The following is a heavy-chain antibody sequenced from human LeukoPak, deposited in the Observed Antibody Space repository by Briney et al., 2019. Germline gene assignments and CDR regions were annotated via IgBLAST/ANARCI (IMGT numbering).Heavy chain of an antibody. V-gene: IGHV4-34*01. CDR3: ARHGGVVYYYYMDV. D-gene: IGHD3-16*01. Sequence: SETLSLTCAVYGGSFSGCYWSWIRQPPGKGLEWIGEINHSGSTNYNPSLKSRVTISVDTSKNQFSLKLSSVTAADTAVYYCARHGGVVYYYYMDVWGKGTTVTVSS. CDR1: GGSFSGCY. J-gene: IGHJ6*03. CDR2: INHSGST.